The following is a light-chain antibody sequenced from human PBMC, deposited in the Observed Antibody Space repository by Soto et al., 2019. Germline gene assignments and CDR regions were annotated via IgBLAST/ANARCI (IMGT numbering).Light chain of an antibody. Sequence: DIQVNNSAFTVSGAVGGRVTITCLASQTISSGVAWYTQKPVKAQTLLIYTAPTLKSGVRSRFSGSGSGTEFTLTINDLQPEELATYCSQVYIFDSEGLGEGTIVDI. CDR1: QTISSG. CDR2: TAP. CDR3: QVYIFDSEG. J-gene: IGKJ1*01. V-gene: IGKV1-5*03.